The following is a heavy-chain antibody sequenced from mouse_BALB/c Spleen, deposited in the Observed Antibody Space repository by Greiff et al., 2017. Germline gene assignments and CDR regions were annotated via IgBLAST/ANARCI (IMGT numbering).Heavy chain of an antibody. CDR3: ARWKTARATGAMDY. V-gene: IGHV3-8*02. D-gene: IGHD3-2*01. CDR1: GDSITSGY. CDR2: ISYSGST. Sequence: DVKLQESGPSLVKPSQTLSLTCSVTGDSITSGYWNWIRKFPGNKLEYMGYISYSGSTYYNPSLKSRISITRDTSKNQYYLQLNSVTTEDTATYYCARWKTARATGAMDYWGQGTSVTVSS. J-gene: IGHJ4*01.